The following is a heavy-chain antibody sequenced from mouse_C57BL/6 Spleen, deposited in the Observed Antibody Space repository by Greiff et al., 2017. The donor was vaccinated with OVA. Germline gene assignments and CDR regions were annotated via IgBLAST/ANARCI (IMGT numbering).Heavy chain of an antibody. J-gene: IGHJ1*03. V-gene: IGHV5-17*01. Sequence: EVKLMESGGGLVKPGGSLKLSCAASGFTFSDYGMHWVRQAPEKGLEWVAYISSGSSTIYYADKVKGRFTISRDNAKNTLFLQMTSLRSEDTAMYYCARLYPSYWYFDVWGTGTTVTGSS. CDR2: ISSGSSTI. CDR3: ARLYPSYWYFDV. CDR1: GFTFSDYG.